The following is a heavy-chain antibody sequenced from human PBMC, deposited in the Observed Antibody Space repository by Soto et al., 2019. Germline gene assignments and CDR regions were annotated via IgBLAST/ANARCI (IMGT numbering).Heavy chain of an antibody. J-gene: IGHJ3*02. CDR2: IYYSGST. Sequence: PSETLSLTCTVSGGSISSSSYYWGWIRQPPGKGLEWIGSIYYSGSTYYNPSLKSRVTISVDTSKNQFSLKLSSVTAADTAVYYCARRGLGYVYAFDISGQGTMVTVSS. CDR3: ARRGLGYVYAFDI. CDR1: GGSISSSSYY. D-gene: IGHD5-12*01. V-gene: IGHV4-39*01.